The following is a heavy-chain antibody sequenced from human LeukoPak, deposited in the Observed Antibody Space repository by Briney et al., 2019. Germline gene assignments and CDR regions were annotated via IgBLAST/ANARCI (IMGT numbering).Heavy chain of an antibody. CDR3: ARDRRGYYDSSGYAYFDY. CDR1: GFSFRNYA. Sequence: PGGSLRLSCAASGFSFRNYAMSWVRQAPGKGLGWVSVIYSGGITYYADSVKGRFTISRDNSKNTLYLQMNSLRAEDTAVYYCARDRRGYYDSSGYAYFDYWGQGTLVTVSS. CDR2: IYSGGIT. D-gene: IGHD3-22*01. V-gene: IGHV3-53*01. J-gene: IGHJ4*02.